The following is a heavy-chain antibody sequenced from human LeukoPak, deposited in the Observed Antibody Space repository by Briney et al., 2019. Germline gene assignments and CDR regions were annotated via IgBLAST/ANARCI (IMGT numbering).Heavy chain of an antibody. CDR3: ARADLRPSRMAARLSYMDA. CDR1: GGSISSYY. D-gene: IGHD6-6*01. J-gene: IGHJ6*03. CDR2: IYYSGST. V-gene: IGHV4-59*01. Sequence: SETLSLTCTVSGGSISSYYWSWIRQPPGKGLEWIGYIYYSGSTNYNPSLKSRVTISVDTSKNQFSLNLSSVTAPPPAVSYCARADLRPSRMAARLSYMDAWGKGATVTASS.